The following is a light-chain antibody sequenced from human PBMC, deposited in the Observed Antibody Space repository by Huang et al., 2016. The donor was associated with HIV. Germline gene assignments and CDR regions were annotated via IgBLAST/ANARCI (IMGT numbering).Light chain of an antibody. J-gene: IGKJ1*01. CDR2: GAS. Sequence: EIVMTQSPATLSVSPGKRGTLSCRASQSVSNNLAWYQQKPGQTPRLLMYGASTRATGGPARCSGSGSGTEFTLTISSLQSEDFAIYYCQQYHNWPRTFGQGTKVEIK. V-gene: IGKV3-15*01. CDR1: QSVSNN. CDR3: QQYHNWPRT.